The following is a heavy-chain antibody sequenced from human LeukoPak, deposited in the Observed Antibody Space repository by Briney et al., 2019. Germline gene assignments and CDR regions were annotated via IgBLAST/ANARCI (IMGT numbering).Heavy chain of an antibody. CDR1: GFTFSSYS. D-gene: IGHD3-10*01. Sequence: GGSLRLSCAASGFTFSSYSMNWVRQAPGKGPEWVSSISSSSSYIYYADSVKGRFTISRDNAKNSLYLQMNSLRAEDTAVYYCARDCPSEWFGEIDYWGQGTLVTVSS. CDR2: ISSSSSYI. J-gene: IGHJ4*02. CDR3: ARDCPSEWFGEIDY. V-gene: IGHV3-21*01.